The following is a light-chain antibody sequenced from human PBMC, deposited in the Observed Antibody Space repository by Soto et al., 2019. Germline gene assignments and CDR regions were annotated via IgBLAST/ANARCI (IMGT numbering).Light chain of an antibody. CDR1: QSISDW. J-gene: IGKJ3*01. CDR2: KAS. Sequence: DIQMTQSPSTLSASVGDRVTITCRASQSISDWLAWYQQKPGKAPNLLIYKASSLERGVPSRFSGSGSETEFTLTISSLQPDDFATYYCQQYDTFSIFGPGTKVDMK. CDR3: QQYDTFSI. V-gene: IGKV1-5*03.